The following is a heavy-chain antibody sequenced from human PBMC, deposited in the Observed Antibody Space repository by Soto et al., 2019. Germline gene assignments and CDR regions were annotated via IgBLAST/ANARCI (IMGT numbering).Heavy chain of an antibody. D-gene: IGHD4-4*01. CDR3: AKGPLQIYYFDY. CDR1: GFTFSSYA. CDR2: ISGSGGST. V-gene: IGHV3-23*01. J-gene: IGHJ4*02. Sequence: GESLKISCAASGFTFSSYAMSWVRQAPGKGLEWVSAISGSGGSTYYADSVKGRFTISRDNSKNTLYLQMNSLRAEDTAVYYCAKGPLQIYYFDYWGQGTLVTVSS.